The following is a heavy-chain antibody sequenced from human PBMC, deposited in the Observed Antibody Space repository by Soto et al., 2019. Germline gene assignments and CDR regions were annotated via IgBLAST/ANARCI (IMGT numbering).Heavy chain of an antibody. J-gene: IGHJ5*02. CDR3: AKEAVMVRGVIQNWFDP. CDR2: ISYDGSNK. D-gene: IGHD3-10*01. V-gene: IGHV3-30*18. CDR1: GFTFSSYG. Sequence: QVQLVESGGGVVQPGRSLRLSCAASGFTFSSYGMHWVRQAPGKGLEWVAVISYDGSNKYYADSVKGRFTISRDNSKNTLDLQMNSLRAEDTAVYYCAKEAVMVRGVIQNWFDPWGQGTLVTVSS.